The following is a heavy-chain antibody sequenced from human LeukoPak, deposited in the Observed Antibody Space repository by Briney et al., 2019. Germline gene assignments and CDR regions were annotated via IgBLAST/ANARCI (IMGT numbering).Heavy chain of an antibody. Sequence: QPGGSLRLSCAASGFTFSSYAMHWVRQAPGKGLEWVAVISYDGSNKYYADSVKGRFTIFRDNSKNTLYLQMNSLRAEDTAVYYCAKDPSTVTTESDNWFDPWGQGTLVTVSS. CDR3: AKDPSTVTTESDNWFDP. J-gene: IGHJ5*02. V-gene: IGHV3-30-3*01. D-gene: IGHD4-17*01. CDR2: ISYDGSNK. CDR1: GFTFSSYA.